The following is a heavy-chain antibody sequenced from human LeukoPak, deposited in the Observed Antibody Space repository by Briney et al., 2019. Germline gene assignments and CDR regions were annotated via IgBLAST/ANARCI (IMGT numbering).Heavy chain of an antibody. CDR3: ARLDAAAGRYLQFFY. D-gene: IGHD5-24*01. CDR1: GGSISNYY. J-gene: IGHJ4*02. Sequence: SETLSLTCTVSGGSISNYYWSWIRQSPEKGLGWIGYIHDSGSTNYNPSLKSRVTISVDTSKNQFSLKLSSVTAADMAVYYCARLDAAAGRYLQFFYWGQGTLVTVSS. CDR2: IHDSGST. V-gene: IGHV4-59*08.